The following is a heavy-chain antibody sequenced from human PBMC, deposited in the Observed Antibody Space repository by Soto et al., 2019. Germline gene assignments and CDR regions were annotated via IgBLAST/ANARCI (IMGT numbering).Heavy chain of an antibody. CDR1: VGSISDYY. J-gene: IGHJ5*02. V-gene: IGHV4-59*08. D-gene: IGHD3-10*01. CDR2: ILYTGYT. CDR3: PRQPGEWFGYLLPHAWFDP. Sequence: SETPSLTCTASVGSISDYYWSCIRQPPGKGLEWIGYILYTGYTNYNPSLKSRITISIDTSRNQFSLRLSSVTAADTAVYYRPRQPGEWFGYLLPHAWFDPWSQGTLVTDSS.